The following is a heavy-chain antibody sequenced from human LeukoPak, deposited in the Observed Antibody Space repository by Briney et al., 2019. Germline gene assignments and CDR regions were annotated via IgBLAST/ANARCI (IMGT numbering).Heavy chain of an antibody. D-gene: IGHD5-24*01. CDR1: GRSFSGYY. V-gene: IGHV4-34*01. J-gene: IGHJ6*02. Sequence: PSETLSLTCAVYGRSFSGYYWSWIRQPPGKGLEWIGEINHSGSTNYNPSLKSRVTISVDTSKNQFSLKLSSVTAADTAVYYCARDNHYYYYYGMDVWGQGTTVTVSS. CDR2: INHSGST. CDR3: ARDNHYYYYYGMDV.